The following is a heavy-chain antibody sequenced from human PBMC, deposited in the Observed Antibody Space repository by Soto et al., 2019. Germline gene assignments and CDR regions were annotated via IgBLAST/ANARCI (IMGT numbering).Heavy chain of an antibody. J-gene: IGHJ5*02. CDR1: GYTFTGYY. CDR2: INPNSGGT. V-gene: IGHV1-2*02. Sequence: PSVKVSSKASGYTFTGYYMHWVRQAPGQGLEWMGWINPNSGGTNYAQKFQGRVTMTRDTSISTAYMELSRLRSDDTAVHYCARGGGSGIRRHSYNWFDPWGQGTLVTVSS. D-gene: IGHD3-10*01. CDR3: ARGGGSGIRRHSYNWFDP.